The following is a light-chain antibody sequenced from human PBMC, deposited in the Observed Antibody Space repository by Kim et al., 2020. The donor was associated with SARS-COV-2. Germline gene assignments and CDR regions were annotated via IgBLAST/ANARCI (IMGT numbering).Light chain of an antibody. V-gene: IGKV1-39*01. CDR1: QSIRSY. CDR2: DAS. Sequence: DIQMTQSPSSLSVSIGDRVTITCRASQSIRSYLNWYQQKSGKAPKLLIYDASTLQSGVPSRFSGSGSGTDFTLTISSLQPEDFVTYYCQQSYSALLWTFGQGTKVDIK. J-gene: IGKJ1*01. CDR3: QQSYSALLWT.